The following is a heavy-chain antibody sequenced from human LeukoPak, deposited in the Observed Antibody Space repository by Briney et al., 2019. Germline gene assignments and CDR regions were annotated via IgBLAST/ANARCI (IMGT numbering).Heavy chain of an antibody. V-gene: IGHV3-23*01. J-gene: IGHJ3*02. Sequence: GGSLRLSCAASGFTFSSYAMSWVRQAPGKGLEWVSAISGSGGSTYYADSVKGRFTISRDNSKNTLYLQMNSLRAEDTAVYYCAKGGAHSGYDSYAFDIWGQGTMVTVSS. CDR1: GFTFSSYA. CDR2: ISGSGGST. D-gene: IGHD5-12*01. CDR3: AKGGAHSGYDSYAFDI.